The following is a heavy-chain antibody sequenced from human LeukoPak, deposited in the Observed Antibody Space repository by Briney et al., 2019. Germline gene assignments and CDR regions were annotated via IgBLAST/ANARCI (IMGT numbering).Heavy chain of an antibody. CDR2: VFFGGST. CDR3: ARVSLGQEQWVARAPNTFDI. CDR1: GGSIVKRY. Sequence: SETLSLTCTVSGGSIVKRYWSWIRQPPTKGLEWIGYVFFGGSTTYNPSLESRLTISIDTSKNQFSLKLGSVTTADTAVYFCARVSLGQEQWVARAPNTFDIWGQGTMVAVSS. D-gene: IGHD6-19*01. J-gene: IGHJ3*02. V-gene: IGHV4-59*11.